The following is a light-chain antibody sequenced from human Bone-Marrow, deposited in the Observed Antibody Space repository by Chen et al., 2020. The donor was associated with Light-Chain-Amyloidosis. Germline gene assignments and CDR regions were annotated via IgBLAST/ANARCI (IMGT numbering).Light chain of an antibody. Sequence: SYVLTQPSSVSGAPGQTATIACGGNNIGSTSVHWYQQTPGQAPLLVVYDDSARPSGIPERLAGFKAGNTATMTISRVEAGDAADDYCQVGDSSSDSPVFGGGTKLTVL. CDR1: NIGSTS. CDR2: DDS. V-gene: IGLV3-21*02. J-gene: IGLJ3*02. CDR3: QVGDSSSDSPV.